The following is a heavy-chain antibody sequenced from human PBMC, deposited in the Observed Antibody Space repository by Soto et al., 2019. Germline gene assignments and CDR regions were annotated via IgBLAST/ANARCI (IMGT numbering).Heavy chain of an antibody. V-gene: IGHV3-30*03. CDR3: ARSSNNLWALDDY. CDR2: ISNDGSDK. Sequence: HPGGSLRLSCAASGFTFSRYGMHWVRQAPGKGLEWVTVISNDGSDKYYADFVEGRFTISRDNAKNTLYLQMNSLRPEDTAVYYCARSSNNLWALDDYWGQGTMVTVSS. CDR1: GFTFSRYG. D-gene: IGHD4-4*01. J-gene: IGHJ4*02.